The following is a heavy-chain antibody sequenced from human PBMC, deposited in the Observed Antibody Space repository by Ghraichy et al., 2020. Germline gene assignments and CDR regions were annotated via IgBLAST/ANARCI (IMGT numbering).Heavy chain of an antibody. Sequence: SGPTLVKPTQTLTLTCTFSGFSLSTSGVGVGWIRQPPGKALEWLAFIYWNDDNRYSPSLKSRLTITKDTSKNQVVLTMTNMDPVDTATYWCVHRGGYNLNDNWFDPWGQGTVVTVSS. J-gene: IGHJ5*02. CDR1: GFSLSTSGVG. V-gene: IGHV2-5*01. D-gene: IGHD1-1*01. CDR2: IYWNDDN. CDR3: VHRGGYNLNDNWFDP.